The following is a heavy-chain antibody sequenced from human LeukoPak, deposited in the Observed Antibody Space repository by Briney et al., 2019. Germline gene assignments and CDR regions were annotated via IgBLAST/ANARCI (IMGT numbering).Heavy chain of an antibody. Sequence: PGGSLRLSCAASGFTFRKHYMSWIRQAPGRGPEWVAYIGASSSTIYYADSVKGRFTISRDNGRNLLYLQMNSLRAEDTAVYYCARDGYYYDSSGYYAGGDYWGQGTLVTVSS. D-gene: IGHD3-22*01. V-gene: IGHV3-11*04. CDR2: IGASSSTI. CDR1: GFTFRKHY. J-gene: IGHJ4*02. CDR3: ARDGYYYDSSGYYAGGDY.